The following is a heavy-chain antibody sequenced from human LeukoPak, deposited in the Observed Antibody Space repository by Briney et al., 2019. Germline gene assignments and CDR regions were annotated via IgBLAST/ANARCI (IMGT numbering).Heavy chain of an antibody. V-gene: IGHV3-53*01. CDR1: AFTVISNY. D-gene: IGHD2/OR15-2a*01. Sequence: LRLSCAASAFTVISNYMTWVRQAPGKGLECVSVIHSNDDTYYAASVNGRFTISRDTSNHMLYLQMNSLRAEDTAVYFCTRGHASMVDYWGQGTLVTVSS. CDR3: TRGHASMVDY. J-gene: IGHJ4*02. CDR2: IHSNDDT.